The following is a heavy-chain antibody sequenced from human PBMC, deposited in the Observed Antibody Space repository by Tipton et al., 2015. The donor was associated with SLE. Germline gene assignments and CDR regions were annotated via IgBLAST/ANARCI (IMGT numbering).Heavy chain of an antibody. J-gene: IGHJ4*02. CDR2: INHSGST. CDR3: VRDQGYSSGSGLDY. D-gene: IGHD6-19*01. CDR1: GGSFSGYY. Sequence: TLSLTCAVYGGSFSGYYWNWIRQPPGKGLEWIGEINHSGSTNYNPSLKSRVTISVDTSKNQFSLKLSSVTAADTAVYYCVRDQGYSSGSGLDYWGQGTLVTVSS. V-gene: IGHV4-34*01.